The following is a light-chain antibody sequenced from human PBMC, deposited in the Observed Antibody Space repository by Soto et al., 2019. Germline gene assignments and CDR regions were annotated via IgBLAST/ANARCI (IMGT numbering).Light chain of an antibody. Sequence: EIVLTQSPGTLSLSPGEGATLSCRASQSVSNNFFAWYQQKPGQAPRLLIYGASTRATGIPDRFSGSGSGTDFTLTISRLEPEDFAVYYCQQYGRTSWTFGQGTKVEIK. CDR2: GAS. CDR3: QQYGRTSWT. CDR1: QSVSNNF. V-gene: IGKV3-20*01. J-gene: IGKJ1*01.